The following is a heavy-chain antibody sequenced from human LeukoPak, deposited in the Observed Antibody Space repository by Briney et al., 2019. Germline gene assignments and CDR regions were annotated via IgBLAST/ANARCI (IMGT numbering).Heavy chain of an antibody. Sequence: KPSETLSLTCAVYGGSFSGYYWSWIRQPPGKGLEWIGEINHSGSTNYNPSLKSRVTISVDTSKNQFSLKLSSVTAADTAVYYCARRLRRSAFDIWGQGTMVTVSS. D-gene: IGHD1-14*01. V-gene: IGHV4-34*01. J-gene: IGHJ3*02. CDR3: ARRLRRSAFDI. CDR2: INHSGST. CDR1: GGSFSGYY.